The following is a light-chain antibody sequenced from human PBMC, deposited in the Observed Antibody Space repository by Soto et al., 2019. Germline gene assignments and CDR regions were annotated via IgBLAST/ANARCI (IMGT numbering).Light chain of an antibody. CDR2: DAS. J-gene: IGKJ5*01. V-gene: IGKV1D-13*01. CDR3: QQFNNYPLIT. CDR1: HGISSA. Sequence: ASQLTESPSSLSASVGDRVTITCRASHGISSALAWYQQKPGKAPKLLIYDASSLESGVPSRFSGSGSGTDFTLTISSLQPEDFATYYCQQFNNYPLITFGQGTRLEIK.